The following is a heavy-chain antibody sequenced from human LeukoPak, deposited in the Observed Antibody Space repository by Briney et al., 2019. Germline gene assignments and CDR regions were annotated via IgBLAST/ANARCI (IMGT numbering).Heavy chain of an antibody. D-gene: IGHD4-17*01. V-gene: IGHV1-69*13. J-gene: IGHJ4*02. CDR1: GYTFTSYG. CDR2: IIPIFGTA. Sequence: SVKVSCKASGYTFTSYGISWVRQAPGQGLEWMGGIIPIFGTANYAQKFQGRVTITADESTSTAYMELSSLRSEDTAVYYCARSRDYGDYYFDYWGQGTLVTVSS. CDR3: ARSRDYGDYYFDY.